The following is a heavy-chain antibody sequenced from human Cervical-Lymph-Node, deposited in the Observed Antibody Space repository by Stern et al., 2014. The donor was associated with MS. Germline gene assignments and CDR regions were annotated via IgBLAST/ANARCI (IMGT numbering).Heavy chain of an antibody. D-gene: IGHD3-10*01. CDR1: DPPPRELP. V-gene: IGHV1-24*01. J-gene: IGHJ4*02. CDR2: FDPEDGET. Sequence: SGPPPKNPGPPGPASANVPDPPPRELPLPCRRQLPPQGLEWMGQFDPEDGETVYAQQFQGRLSMTEDTSTGTAYMTLTALRSEDTAVYYCATDRGVKWGPGTLVTVSS. CDR3: ATDRGVK.